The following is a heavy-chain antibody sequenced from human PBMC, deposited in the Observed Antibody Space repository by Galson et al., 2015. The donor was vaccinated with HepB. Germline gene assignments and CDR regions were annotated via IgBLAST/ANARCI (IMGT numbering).Heavy chain of an antibody. CDR2: ISYFGIST. V-gene: IGHV3-23*05. CDR3: AKGIYSGSFSHYFDS. D-gene: IGHD1-26*01. Sequence: SLRLSCAASGFTFRSHAMNWVRQAPGKGLEWVSAISYFGISTEYADSVRGRFTVSRDDSTNTLYLQMTGLRAEDTAVYYCAKGIYSGSFSHYFDSWGQGTPVTVSS. J-gene: IGHJ4*02. CDR1: GFTFRSHA.